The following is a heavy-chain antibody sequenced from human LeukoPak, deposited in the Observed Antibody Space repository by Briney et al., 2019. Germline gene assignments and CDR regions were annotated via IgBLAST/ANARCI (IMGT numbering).Heavy chain of an antibody. CDR3: ARGRFYQLRDDAFDI. CDR2: IYYSGST. D-gene: IGHD2-2*01. Sequence: SQTLSLTCTVSGGSISSGGYYWSWIRQHPGKGLEWIGYIYYSGSTYYNPSLKSRVTISVDTSKNQFSLKLSSVTAADTAVYYCARGRFYQLRDDAFDIWGQGTMVTVSS. V-gene: IGHV4-31*03. J-gene: IGHJ3*02. CDR1: GGSISSGGYY.